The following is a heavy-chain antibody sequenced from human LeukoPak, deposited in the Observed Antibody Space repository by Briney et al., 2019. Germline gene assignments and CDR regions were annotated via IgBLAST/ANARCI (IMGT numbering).Heavy chain of an antibody. V-gene: IGHV3-64D*06. J-gene: IGHJ4*02. Sequence: GGSLRLSCSASGFTFSSYAMHWVRQAPGKGLEYVSAISSNGGSTYYADSVKGRFTISRDNFKNTLYLQMSSLRAEDTAVYYCVKDAGGDYVHFDYWGQGTLVTVSS. D-gene: IGHD4-17*01. CDR3: VKDAGGDYVHFDY. CDR2: ISSNGGST. CDR1: GFTFSSYA.